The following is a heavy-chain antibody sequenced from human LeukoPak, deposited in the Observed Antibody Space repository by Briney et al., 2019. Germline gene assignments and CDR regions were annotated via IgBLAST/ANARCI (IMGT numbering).Heavy chain of an antibody. J-gene: IGHJ4*02. CDR1: GFTVSSNY. D-gene: IGHD5-12*01. CDR2: TYGSGST. Sequence: GGSLRLSCAASGFTVSSNYMSWARQAPGKGLEWVSVTYGSGSTYYTDSVKGRFTISRDNSKNTLYLQMNSLRAGDTAVYYCAREASGSAGYWGQGTLVTVSS. CDR3: AREASGSAGY. V-gene: IGHV3-53*01.